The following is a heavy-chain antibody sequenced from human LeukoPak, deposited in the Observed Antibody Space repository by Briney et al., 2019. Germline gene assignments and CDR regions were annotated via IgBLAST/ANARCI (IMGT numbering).Heavy chain of an antibody. CDR1: GFTFDDYA. D-gene: IGHD3-10*02. J-gene: IGHJ6*04. CDR3: AELGITMIGGV. Sequence: SGGSLRLSCAASGFTFDDYAMHWVRQAPGKGLEWVSYISSSASPIYYADSVKGRFTISRDNSKNSLYLQMNSLRAEDTAVYYCAELGITMIGGVWGKGTTVTISS. CDR2: ISSSASPI. V-gene: IGHV3-48*03.